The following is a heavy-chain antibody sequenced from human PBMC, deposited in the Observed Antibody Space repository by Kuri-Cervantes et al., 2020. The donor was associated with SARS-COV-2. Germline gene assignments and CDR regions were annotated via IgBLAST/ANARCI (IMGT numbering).Heavy chain of an antibody. CDR3: ATLLRVVAATRDY. CDR1: GFTFSSYA. V-gene: IGHV3-7*03. CDR2: IKQDGSEK. J-gene: IGHJ4*02. D-gene: IGHD2-15*01. Sequence: LSLTCAASGFTFSSYAMHWVRQAPGKGLEWVANIKQDGSEKYYVDSVKGRFTISRDNAKNSLYLQMSSLRSEDTAVYYCATLLRVVAATRDYWGQGTLVTVSS.